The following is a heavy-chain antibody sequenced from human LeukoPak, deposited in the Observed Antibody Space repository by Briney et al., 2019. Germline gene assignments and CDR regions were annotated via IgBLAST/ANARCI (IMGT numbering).Heavy chain of an antibody. CDR2: ISGSGGRP. J-gene: IGHJ4*02. D-gene: IGHD6-19*01. V-gene: IGHV3-23*01. CDR1: RFTFSSYA. Sequence: GGSLRLSCAASRFTFSSYAMSWARQAPGKGLEWVSAISGSGGRPYYADSVKGRFTISRDNSKNTVFLQMNSLRAEDTAVYYCAKDRSYSSGWAFDYWGQGTLVTVSS. CDR3: AKDRSYSSGWAFDY.